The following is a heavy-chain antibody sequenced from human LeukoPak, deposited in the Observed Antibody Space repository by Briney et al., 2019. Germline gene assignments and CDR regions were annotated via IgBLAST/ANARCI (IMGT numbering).Heavy chain of an antibody. CDR2: INPNSGGT. CDR3: ARDRVGGSYRY. CDR1: GYTFTGYY. D-gene: IGHD1-26*01. V-gene: IGHV1-2*02. J-gene: IGHJ4*02. Sequence: ASVTVSCKASGYTFTGYYMHWVRQAPGQGREWMGWINPNSGGTNYAQKFQGRGTMTRDTSISTAYMELSRLRSDDTAVYYCARDRVGGSYRYWGQGTLVTVSS.